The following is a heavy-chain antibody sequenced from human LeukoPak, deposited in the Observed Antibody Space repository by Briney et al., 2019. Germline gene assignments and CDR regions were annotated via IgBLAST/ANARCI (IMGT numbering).Heavy chain of an antibody. J-gene: IGHJ4*02. CDR3: ARDSVYSGSSLDY. V-gene: IGHV4-30-4*07. CDR1: GDSISSGGYS. Sequence: SETLSLTCAVSGDSISSGGYSWSWIPQPPGKGLECIGYIYYSPSTYYNPSLKSRVTISVDTSKNQFSLKLRSVTAADTAVYYCARDSVYSGSSLDYWGQGALVTVSS. D-gene: IGHD1-26*01. CDR2: IYYSPST.